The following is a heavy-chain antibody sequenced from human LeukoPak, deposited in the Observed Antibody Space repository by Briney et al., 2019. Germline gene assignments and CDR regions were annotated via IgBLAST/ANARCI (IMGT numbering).Heavy chain of an antibody. Sequence: SETLSLTCTVSGGSISSGSYYWSWIRQPAGKGLEWIGRIYTSGSTNYNPSLKSRVTISVDTSKNQFSLKLSSVTAADTAVYYCARERRDGYNYDYWGQGTLVTVSS. J-gene: IGHJ4*02. CDR3: ARERRDGYNYDY. CDR2: IYTSGST. CDR1: GGSISSGSYY. V-gene: IGHV4-61*02. D-gene: IGHD5-24*01.